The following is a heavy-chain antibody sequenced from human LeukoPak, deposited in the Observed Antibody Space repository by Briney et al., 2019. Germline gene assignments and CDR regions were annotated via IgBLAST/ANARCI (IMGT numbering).Heavy chain of an antibody. Sequence: GESLKISCQGSGYSFTSYWIAWVRQMPGKGLEWMGIIYPGDSDTRYSPSFQGQVTISADKSISTAYLQWSSLKASDTAMYYCARHFGGGGRKAVISPADYWGQGTLVTVSS. CDR1: GYSFTSYW. CDR2: IYPGDSDT. V-gene: IGHV5-51*01. D-gene: IGHD3-16*01. J-gene: IGHJ4*02. CDR3: ARHFGGGGRKAVISPADY.